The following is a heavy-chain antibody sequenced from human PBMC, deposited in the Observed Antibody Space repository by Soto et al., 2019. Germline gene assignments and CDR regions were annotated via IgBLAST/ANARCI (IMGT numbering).Heavy chain of an antibody. CDR3: ARAKFSGSIAAASAMDV. CDR2: IKQDGSEK. V-gene: IGHV3-7*01. J-gene: IGHJ6*02. CDR1: GFTFSIYW. Sequence: GGSLILSLAAPGFTFSIYWMSWVREAPGKVLEWVANIKQDGSEKYYVDSVKGRFTISRDNAKNSLYLQMNSLRAEDTAVYYCARAKFSGSIAAASAMDVWGQGTTVTVSS. D-gene: IGHD6-13*01.